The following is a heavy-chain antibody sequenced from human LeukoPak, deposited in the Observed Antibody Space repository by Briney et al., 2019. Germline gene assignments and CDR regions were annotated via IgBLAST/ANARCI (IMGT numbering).Heavy chain of an antibody. D-gene: IGHD6-13*01. CDR1: GFTFSSYS. Sequence: GGSLRLSCAASGFTFSSYSMNWVRQAPGKGLEWVSSISSSSSYIYYADSVKGRFTISRDNAKNSLYLQMNSLRAEDTAVYYCARVEGSSWFYLFDYWGQGTLVTVSS. J-gene: IGHJ4*02. CDR2: ISSSSSYI. CDR3: ARVEGSSWFYLFDY. V-gene: IGHV3-21*01.